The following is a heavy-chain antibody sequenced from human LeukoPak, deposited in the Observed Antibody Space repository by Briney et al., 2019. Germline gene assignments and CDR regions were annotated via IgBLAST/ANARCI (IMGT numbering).Heavy chain of an antibody. CDR2: IYPRDSEI. D-gene: IGHD6-13*01. J-gene: IGHJ5*02. Sequence: GESLKISCEGSGYSFSTYWIAWVRQMPGKGLEWMRSIYPRDSEIRYSPSFQGQVTISADNSISTAYLQWSSLKASDTAMYYCARPAYSSSLSSHFDPWGQGTLVTVSS. CDR1: GYSFSTYW. V-gene: IGHV5-51*01. CDR3: ARPAYSSSLSSHFDP.